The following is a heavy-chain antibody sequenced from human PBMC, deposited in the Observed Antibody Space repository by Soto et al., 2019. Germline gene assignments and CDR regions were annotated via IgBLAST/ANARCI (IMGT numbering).Heavy chain of an antibody. CDR3: SRRQSSAWWIDY. J-gene: IGHJ4*02. CDR2: IHYSGTT. CDR1: GASILSSDYY. V-gene: IGHV4-39*02. D-gene: IGHD6-19*01. Sequence: SETLSLTCTVSGASILSSDYYWGWIRQPPGKGLEWIGSIHYSGTTYYNPSLKSRVTISVDTSKDHFSLKMRSVTASDTAVYYCSRRQSSAWWIDYWGRGTLVTVSS.